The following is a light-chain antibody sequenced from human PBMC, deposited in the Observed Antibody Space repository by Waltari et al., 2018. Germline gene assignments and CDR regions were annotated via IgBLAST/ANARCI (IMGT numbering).Light chain of an antibody. Sequence: EIVMTQSPATLSVPLGERATLSCRASQSVSSNLAWYRQKPGQAPRLLIYGASTRATGIPARFSGSGSGTEFTLTISSLQSEDFAVYYCQQYNNWPPRYTFGQGTKLEIK. J-gene: IGKJ2*01. CDR1: QSVSSN. CDR2: GAS. CDR3: QQYNNWPPRYT. V-gene: IGKV3-15*01.